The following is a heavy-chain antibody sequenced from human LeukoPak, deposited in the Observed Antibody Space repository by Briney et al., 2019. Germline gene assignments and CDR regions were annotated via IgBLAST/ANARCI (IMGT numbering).Heavy chain of an antibody. CDR3: ARERYDYGDY. J-gene: IGHJ4*02. D-gene: IGHD1-14*01. CDR1: GFTFSSYW. V-gene: IGHV3-74*01. Sequence: PGGSLRLSCAASGFTFSSYWMHWVRQAPAKGLVWVSRINSDGSSTSYADSVKGRFTISRDNAKNTLYLQMNSLRAEDTAVYYCARERYDYGDYWGQGTLVTVSS. CDR2: INSDGSST.